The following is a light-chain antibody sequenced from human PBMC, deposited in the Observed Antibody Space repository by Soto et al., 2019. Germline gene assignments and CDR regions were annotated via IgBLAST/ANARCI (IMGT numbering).Light chain of an antibody. V-gene: IGKV1-33*01. J-gene: IGKJ1*01. CDR2: DAS. CDR3: QQYSNLPRT. Sequence: DIQMTQSPSSLSASVGDRVTIACQANQDISNFLNWYQQKPGKAPKLLIYDASNLETGVPSRFSGSGSGTDFIFTISSLQPEDIATYYCQQYSNLPRTFGQGTKVEIK. CDR1: QDISNF.